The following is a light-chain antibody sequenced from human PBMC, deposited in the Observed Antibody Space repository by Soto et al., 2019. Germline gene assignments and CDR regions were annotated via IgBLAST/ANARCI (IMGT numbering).Light chain of an antibody. J-gene: IGKJ1*01. V-gene: IGKV4-1*01. CDR2: WAS. CDR1: QSVLYSSNNKNY. Sequence: DIVMTQSPDSLAVSLGERATINCKSSQSVLYSSNNKNYLAWYQQKQGQPPKLLIYWASTRESGVPDRFSGSGSGTDFTLTISILQAEDVAVYYCQQYYSTPPTFGQGTKVEIK. CDR3: QQYYSTPPT.